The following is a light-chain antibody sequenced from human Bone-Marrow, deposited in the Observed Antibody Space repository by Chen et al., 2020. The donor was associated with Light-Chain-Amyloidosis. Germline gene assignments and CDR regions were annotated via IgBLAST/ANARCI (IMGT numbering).Light chain of an antibody. CDR2: DDS. Sequence: YVLTQPSSVSVAPGQTATIACGGNNIGSTSVHWYQQTPGQAPLLVVYDDSDRPSGIPERLSGSNSGNTATLTISRVEAGDEADYYCQVWDRSSDRPVFGGGTKLTVI. CDR1: NIGSTS. V-gene: IGLV3-21*02. CDR3: QVWDRSSDRPV. J-gene: IGLJ3*02.